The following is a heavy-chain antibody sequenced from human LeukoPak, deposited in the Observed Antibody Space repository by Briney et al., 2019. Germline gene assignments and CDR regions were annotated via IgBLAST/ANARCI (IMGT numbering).Heavy chain of an antibody. Sequence: ASVRVSRKASGYTFTSYGFSWVRQAPGQGLEWMGWVSAYNGDTNYAQKVQGRVTMTTDTSTSTAYMELRSLRSDDTAVYYCARIAQQHLARHFDFWGQGTLVTVSS. V-gene: IGHV1-18*04. J-gene: IGHJ4*02. CDR1: GYTFTSYG. D-gene: IGHD6-13*01. CDR3: ARIAQQHLARHFDF. CDR2: VSAYNGDT.